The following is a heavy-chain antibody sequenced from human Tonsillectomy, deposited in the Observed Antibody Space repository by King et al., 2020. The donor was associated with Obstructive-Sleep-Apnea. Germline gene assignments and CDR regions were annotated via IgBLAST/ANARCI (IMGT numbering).Heavy chain of an antibody. CDR3: ARKISAPTPFDY. Sequence: GQLVQSGAEVKKPGASVKVSCKASGYTFTDYYMHWVRQAPGQGLEWMGWINPNSGGTSYVQKFQGRVTMTRDTSISTVYMERSRLRSDDTAVYYCARKISAPTPFDYWGQGTLVTVSS. CDR2: INPNSGGT. J-gene: IGHJ4*02. V-gene: IGHV1-2*02. CDR1: GYTFTDYY. D-gene: IGHD2-15*01.